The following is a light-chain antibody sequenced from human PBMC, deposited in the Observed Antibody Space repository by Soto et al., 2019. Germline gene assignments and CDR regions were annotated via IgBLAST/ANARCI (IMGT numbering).Light chain of an antibody. V-gene: IGKV3-20*01. J-gene: IGKJ5*01. CDR2: GTS. CDR1: QSVSSSY. CDR3: QQYGNSPIT. Sequence: EIVITQSPATLAVSPGERATLSCSASQSVSSSYLAWYQQKPGQAPRLLIYGTSSRATGIPDRFSGSGSGTDFTLTISRLEPEDFAVYYCQQYGNSPITFGQGTRLEIK.